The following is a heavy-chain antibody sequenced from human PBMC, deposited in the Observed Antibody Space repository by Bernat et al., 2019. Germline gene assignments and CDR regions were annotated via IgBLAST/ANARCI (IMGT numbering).Heavy chain of an antibody. J-gene: IGHJ6*03. V-gene: IGHV3-48*03. Sequence: EVQLVESGGGLVQPGGSLRLSCAASGFTFSSYEMNWVRQAPGKGLEWVSYISSSGSTIYYADSVKGRFTISRDNAKNSLYLQMNSLRAEDTDVYDCARGGVKHDYYYYMDVWGKGTTVTVSS. D-gene: IGHD1-26*01. CDR3: ARGGVKHDYYYYMDV. CDR2: ISSSGSTI. CDR1: GFTFSSYE.